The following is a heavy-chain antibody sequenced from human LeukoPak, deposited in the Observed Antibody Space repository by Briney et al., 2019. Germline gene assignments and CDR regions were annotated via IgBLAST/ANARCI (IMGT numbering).Heavy chain of an antibody. D-gene: IGHD3-16*02. CDR2: IRYDGSNK. Sequence: PGGSLRLSCAASGFTFSSYGMHWVRQAPGKGLEWVAFIRYDGSNKYYADSVKGRLTISRDNSKNTLYLQMNSLRAEDTAVYYCAKDFTVSFDYWGQGTLVTVSS. J-gene: IGHJ4*02. V-gene: IGHV3-30*02. CDR1: GFTFSSYG. CDR3: AKDFTVSFDY.